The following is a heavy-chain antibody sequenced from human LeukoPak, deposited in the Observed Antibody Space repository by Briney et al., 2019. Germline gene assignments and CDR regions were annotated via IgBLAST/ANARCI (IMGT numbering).Heavy chain of an antibody. V-gene: IGHV3-23*01. Sequence: PGGSLRLDSRASGFNCGDIAMSSVRQAPGKGLEWVSAISGRTGGTYYADSVKGRFTISRDNSKSTLYLQMDSLRAEDTAVYYCAKCGNSGCHLIDYWGQGTLVTVSS. CDR3: AKCGNSGCHLIDY. CDR2: ISGRTGGT. CDR1: GFNCGDIA. D-gene: IGHD5-12*01. J-gene: IGHJ4*02.